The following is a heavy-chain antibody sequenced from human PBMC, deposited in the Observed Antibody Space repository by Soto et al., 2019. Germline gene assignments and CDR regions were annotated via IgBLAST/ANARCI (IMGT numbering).Heavy chain of an antibody. J-gene: IGHJ5*02. CDR1: GFTFTSYG. Sequence: QAHLVESGGGVVQPGRSLRLSCAASGFTFTSYGMHWVRQAPGTGLEWVAVISYDGGLQHYADSVKGRFTISRDNSKNMVLLQMNSRRAEDTAVYYCVGDRGYGHASVPYAWGQGTLVSVSS. CDR2: ISYDGGLQ. V-gene: IGHV3-30*03. D-gene: IGHD5-12*01. CDR3: VGDRGYGHASVPYA.